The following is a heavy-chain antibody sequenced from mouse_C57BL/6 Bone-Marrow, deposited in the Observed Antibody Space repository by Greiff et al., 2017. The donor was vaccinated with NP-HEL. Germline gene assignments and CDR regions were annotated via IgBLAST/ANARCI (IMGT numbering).Heavy chain of an antibody. CDR2: INPYNGDT. CDR1: GYSFTGYF. V-gene: IGHV1-20*01. D-gene: IGHD2-4*01. J-gene: IGHJ4*01. Sequence: DVKLVESGPELVKPGDSVKISCKASGYSFTGYFMNWVMQSHGKSLEWIGRINPYNGDTFYNQKFKGKATLTVDKSSSTAHMELRSLTSEDSAVYYCARGDIYYDYPYYAMDYWGQGTSVTVSS. CDR3: ARGDIYYDYPYYAMDY.